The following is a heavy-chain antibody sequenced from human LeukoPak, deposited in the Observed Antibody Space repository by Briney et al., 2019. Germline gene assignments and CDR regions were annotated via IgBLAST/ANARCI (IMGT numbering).Heavy chain of an antibody. D-gene: IGHD2-2*01. CDR3: AWSQYCSSTSCLLYGMDV. V-gene: IGHV1-46*03. CDR2: INPSGGST. Sequence: ASVKVSCKASGYTFTSYYMHWVRQAPGQGLEWMGIINPSGGSTNYAQKFQGRVTITADKSTSTAYMELSSLRSEDTAVYYCAWSQYCSSTSCLLYGMDVWGQGTTVTVSS. J-gene: IGHJ6*02. CDR1: GYTFTSYY.